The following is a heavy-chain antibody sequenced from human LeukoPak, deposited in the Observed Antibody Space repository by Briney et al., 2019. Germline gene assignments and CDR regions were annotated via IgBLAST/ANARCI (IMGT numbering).Heavy chain of an antibody. CDR2: ISSSSSYT. Sequence: GGSLRLSCAASGFTFSSYSMNWVRQAPGKGLEGVSSISSSSSYTYYADSVKGRFTISRDNAKNSLYLQMNSLRAEDTAVYYCARVSPFTYYYGSGSSPSFDYWGQGTLVTVSS. D-gene: IGHD3-10*01. CDR3: ARVSPFTYYYGSGSSPSFDY. J-gene: IGHJ4*02. CDR1: GFTFSSYS. V-gene: IGHV3-21*01.